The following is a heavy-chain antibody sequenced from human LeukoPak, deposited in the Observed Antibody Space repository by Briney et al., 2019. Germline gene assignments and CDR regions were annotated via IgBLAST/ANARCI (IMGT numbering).Heavy chain of an antibody. Sequence: GGSLRLSCAASGFSFSKSSMLWFRQAPGKGLEWVSSISIGSSSYTYYADSLKGRFTISRDNAKNSVCLQMNSLRPEDTAVYYCASYTLWYGDSWGQGTLVTVSS. CDR3: ASYTLWYGDS. CDR2: ISIGSSSYT. D-gene: IGHD3-10*01. V-gene: IGHV3-21*06. J-gene: IGHJ4*02. CDR1: GFSFSKSS.